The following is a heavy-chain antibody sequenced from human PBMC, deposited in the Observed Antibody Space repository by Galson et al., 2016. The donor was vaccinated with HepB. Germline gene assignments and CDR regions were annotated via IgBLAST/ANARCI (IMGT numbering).Heavy chain of an antibody. CDR3: AKRDYSGSDGYLPLVDR. CDR2: ITGNGGTT. CDR1: GFTFNTYA. J-gene: IGHJ5*02. Sequence: SLRLSCAASGFTFNTYAMSWVRQAPGKGPEWVSAITGNGGTTYYTDSVKGRFTISRDNSKNTLYLQMNSLRVDDTAVYYCAKRDYSGSDGYLPLVDRWGQGALVTVSS. V-gene: IGHV3-23*01. D-gene: IGHD2-21*01.